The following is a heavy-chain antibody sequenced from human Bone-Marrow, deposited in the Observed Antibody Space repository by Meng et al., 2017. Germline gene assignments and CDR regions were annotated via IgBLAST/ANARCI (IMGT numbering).Heavy chain of an antibody. D-gene: IGHD6-19*01. Sequence: GESLKISCAASGFTFSSYAMSWVRQAPGKGLEWVSAISGSGSTIYYADSVKGRFTISRDNAKNSLYLQMNSLRAEDTAVYYCARMVAGTPNWKDYYYYYGMDVWGQGTTVTVSS. CDR3: ARMVAGTPNWKDYYYYYGMDV. CDR1: GFTFSSYA. CDR2: ISGSGSTI. J-gene: IGHJ6*02. V-gene: IGHV3-48*03.